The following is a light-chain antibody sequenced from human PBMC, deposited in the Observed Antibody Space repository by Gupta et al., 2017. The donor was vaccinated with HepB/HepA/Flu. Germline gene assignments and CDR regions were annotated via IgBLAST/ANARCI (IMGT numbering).Light chain of an antibody. J-gene: IGKJ1*01. V-gene: IGKV2-28*01. CDR1: QSLLHSNGYTY. CDR3: MQALQTPWT. Sequence: DIVMTQSPLSLPVTHGEPASISCRSSQSLLHSNGYTYLDWYLQKPGQSPQLLIYLGSNRASGVPDRFSGSGSGTDFTLKISRVEAEDVGAYYCMQALQTPWTFGQGTKVEIK. CDR2: LGS.